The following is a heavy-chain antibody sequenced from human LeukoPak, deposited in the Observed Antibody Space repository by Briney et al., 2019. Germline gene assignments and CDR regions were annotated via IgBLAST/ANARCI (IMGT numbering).Heavy chain of an antibody. V-gene: IGHV4-39*07. CDR1: GGSISSSSYY. D-gene: IGHD2-21*02. CDR2: IYYSGST. Sequence: PSETLSLTCTVSGGSISSSSYYWGWIRQPPGKGLEWIGSIYYSGSTYYNPSLKSRVTISVDTSKNQFSLKLSSVTAADTAVYYCARVGAGGDDPDHYFDYWGQGTLVTVSS. CDR3: ARVGAGGDDPDHYFDY. J-gene: IGHJ4*02.